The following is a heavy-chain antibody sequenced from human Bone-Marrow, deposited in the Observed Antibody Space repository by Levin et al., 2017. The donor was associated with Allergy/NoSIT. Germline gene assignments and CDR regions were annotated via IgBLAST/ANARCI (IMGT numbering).Heavy chain of an antibody. V-gene: IGHV3-23*01. CDR3: GREEGGSGCYTVAY. J-gene: IGHJ4*02. D-gene: IGHD6-19*01. Sequence: GGSLRLSCAASGFTFSTYAMDWVRQAPGKGLEWVSAIRGSGSRIYYAGSVKGRFTVSRDNSRNTLYLQMNNLGGEDTAIYYCGREEGGSGCYTVAYWGRGTLVTVSS. CDR1: GFTFSTYA. CDR2: IRGSGSRI.